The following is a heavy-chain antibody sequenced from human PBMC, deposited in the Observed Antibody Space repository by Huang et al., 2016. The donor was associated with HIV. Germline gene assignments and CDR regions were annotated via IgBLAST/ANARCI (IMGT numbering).Heavy chain of an antibody. V-gene: IGHV4-34*01. J-gene: IGHJ4*02. CDR1: GGSFSGPN. CDR3: ARGMGDARGFLGLDF. D-gene: IGHD3-16*01. Sequence: QVQLHQWGAGLLKPSETLSLTCAVYGGSFSGPNWTWIRQTPGKGLEWIGEMNQSGRTNDNPSLKRRVTISLDTSKNQFSLRLRSVTAADTAVYYCARGMGDARGFLGLDFWGQGTLVTVSS. CDR2: MNQSGRT.